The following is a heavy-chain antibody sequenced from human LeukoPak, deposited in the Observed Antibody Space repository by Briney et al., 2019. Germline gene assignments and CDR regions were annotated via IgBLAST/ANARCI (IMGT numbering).Heavy chain of an antibody. V-gene: IGHV1-46*01. J-gene: IGHJ3*01. CDR2: INPSAGTT. CDR3: ARDRSMRAPFDL. Sequence: GASVKVSCKASGYTFIYYYMHWVRQALGQGLEWMGIINPSAGTTSYSQKFRGRVTMTRDTTTSTVYLELSSLRSEDTAVYYCARDRSMRAPFDLWGQGTLVTVSS. CDR1: GYTFIYYY.